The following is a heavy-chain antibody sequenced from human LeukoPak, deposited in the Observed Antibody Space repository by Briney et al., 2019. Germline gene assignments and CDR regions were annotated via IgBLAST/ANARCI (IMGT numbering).Heavy chain of an antibody. CDR1: GESLSGAY. V-gene: IGHV4-34*01. CDR2: INDSGSS. Sequence: PSETLSLTCGVYGESLSGAYWTWIRQAPGKGLEWIGEINDSGSSHYVPSLKSRVTMSVDTSKKQFSLKLSSVTAADTAVYYCARGYYGSGSHCCHMDVWGKGTTITVS. J-gene: IGHJ6*03. CDR3: ARGYYGSGSHCCHMDV. D-gene: IGHD3-10*01.